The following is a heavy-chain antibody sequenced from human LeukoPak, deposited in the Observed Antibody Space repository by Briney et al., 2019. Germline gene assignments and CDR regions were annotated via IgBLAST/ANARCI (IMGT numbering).Heavy chain of an antibody. CDR2: ISPIFGTT. V-gene: IGHV1-69*05. J-gene: IGHJ4*02. D-gene: IGHD3-22*01. CDR3: ARGGEANYYDTSGYYLYYY. Sequence: GASVKVSCKASGCTFSNYAISWVRQAPGQGLEWMGRISPIFGTTNYAQKFQGRVTITTDESTSTAYMELSSLRSEDTAVYYCARGGEANYYDTSGYYLYYYWGQGTLLTVSS. CDR1: GCTFSNYA.